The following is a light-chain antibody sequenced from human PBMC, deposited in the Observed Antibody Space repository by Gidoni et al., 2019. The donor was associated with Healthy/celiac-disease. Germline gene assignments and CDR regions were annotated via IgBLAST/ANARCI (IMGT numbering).Light chain of an antibody. J-gene: IGKJ4*01. Sequence: EIVLTQSPGTLSLSPGERATLSCRASQSVSSSYLAWYQQKPGQAPRLLIYGASSGSGTDFTLTISRLEPEDFAVYYCQQYGSSPTLTFSGGTKVEIK. CDR1: QSVSSSY. CDR2: GAS. V-gene: IGKV3-20*01. CDR3: QQYGSSPTLT.